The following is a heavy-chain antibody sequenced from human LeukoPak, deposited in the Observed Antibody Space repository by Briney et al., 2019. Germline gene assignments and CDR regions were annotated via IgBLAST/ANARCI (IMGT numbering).Heavy chain of an antibody. V-gene: IGHV3-23*01. J-gene: IGHJ4*02. CDR1: GFTVTTLA. D-gene: IGHD1-26*01. Sequence: PGGSLRLSCVASGFTVTTLAMTWVRQAPGKGLEWVSVIGESDGRTYYADSVKGRFTISRDESKNTLYLQMNSLRAEDTAVYYCAKGPTDSCWEKLHDWGQGTLVTVSS. CDR2: IGESDGRT. CDR3: AKGPTDSCWEKLHD.